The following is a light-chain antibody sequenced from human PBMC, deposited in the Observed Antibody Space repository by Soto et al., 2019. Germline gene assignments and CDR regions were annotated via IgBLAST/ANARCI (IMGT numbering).Light chain of an antibody. CDR3: QQYDSLPRT. CDR2: DAS. Sequence: DIQMTQSPSSLSASVGDRVTITCQASQDTSNYLNWYQQKPGKAPKLLIYDASNLETGVPSRFSGSGSGTDFNLTISSLQPEDIATYYYQQYDSLPRTFGQGTKVEI. J-gene: IGKJ1*01. V-gene: IGKV1-33*01. CDR1: QDTSNY.